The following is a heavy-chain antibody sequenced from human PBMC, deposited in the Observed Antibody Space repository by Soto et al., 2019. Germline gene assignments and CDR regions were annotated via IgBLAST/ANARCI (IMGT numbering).Heavy chain of an antibody. CDR2: INHSGST. J-gene: IGHJ4*02. CDR3: ARVSSGYYLGTFDY. D-gene: IGHD3-22*01. V-gene: IGHV4-34*01. CDR1: GWSFSGYY. Sequence: TLSLTCAVYGWSFSGYYWSWIRQPPGKGLEWIGEINHSGSTNYNPSLKSRVTISVDTSKNQFSLKLSSVTAADTAVYYCARVSSGYYLGTFDYWGQGTLVTVSS.